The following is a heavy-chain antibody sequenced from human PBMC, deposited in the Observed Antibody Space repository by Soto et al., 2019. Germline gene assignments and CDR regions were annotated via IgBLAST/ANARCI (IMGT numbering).Heavy chain of an antibody. V-gene: IGHV4-39*01. CDR3: ARRERYYGSPGWFDP. J-gene: IGHJ5*01. CDR1: GASINNFAYY. Sequence: SETLSLTCSVSGASINNFAYYWGWIRQPPGKGLEWIGTVYYNENTYYNPSLRSRVAISVDTAKNQFSLNLRPVTAADTAVYFCARRERYYGSPGWFDPWGQGTLVTVSS. CDR2: VYYNENT. D-gene: IGHD3-10*01.